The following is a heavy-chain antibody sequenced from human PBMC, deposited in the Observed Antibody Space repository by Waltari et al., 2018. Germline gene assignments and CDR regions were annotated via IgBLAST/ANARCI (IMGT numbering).Heavy chain of an antibody. Sequence: EAQVVESGGDSVRPGGSLRLSCTAFGFTSRSYYIHWVRQDQGNGLEWRSRRKGDGTVTGYADAAKGRFIISRDYGRNAVNLQMNSLRVDDRGRYYCARDPDWPTNIWGQGTMVTVSS. J-gene: IGHJ3*02. CDR2: RKGDGTVT. D-gene: IGHD3-9*01. CDR3: ARDPDWPTNI. CDR1: GFTSRSYY. V-gene: IGHV3-74*01.